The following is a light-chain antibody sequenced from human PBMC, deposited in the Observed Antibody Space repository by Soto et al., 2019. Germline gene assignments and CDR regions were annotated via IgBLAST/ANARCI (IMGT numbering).Light chain of an antibody. CDR3: SSYGGSNNYV. CDR2: GNS. V-gene: IGLV1-40*01. Sequence: QSVLTQPPSVSGAPGQRVTISCTGSSSNIGAGYVVHWYQQLPGTAPKLLIYGNSNRPSGVPDQFSGSKSGTSASLAITGLHAEDEADYYCSSYGGSNNYVFATGTKVTVL. J-gene: IGLJ1*01. CDR1: SSNIGAGYV.